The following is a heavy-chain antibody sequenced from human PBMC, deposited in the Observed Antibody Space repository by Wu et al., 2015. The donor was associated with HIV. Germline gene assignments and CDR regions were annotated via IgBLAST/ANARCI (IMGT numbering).Heavy chain of an antibody. CDR3: TRDLVVPSYY. D-gene: IGHD3-22*01. J-gene: IGHJ4*02. V-gene: IGHV1-18*01. CDR2: INTYNDNT. CDR1: GYTFTSYG. Sequence: QVQLVQSGTEVKKPGASVKVSCKASGYTFTSYGITWVRQAPGQGLEWMGWINTYNDNTNYAQKFQGRVTMTTDTSTSTAYMELRSLRSDDTAIYYCTRDLVVPSYYWGQGTLVTVSS.